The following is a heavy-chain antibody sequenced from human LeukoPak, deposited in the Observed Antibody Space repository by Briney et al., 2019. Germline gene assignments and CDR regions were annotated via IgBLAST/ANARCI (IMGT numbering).Heavy chain of an antibody. Sequence: GGSLRLSCAASGFTFSSFGMHWVRQAPGKGLEWVAFIRYDGSNKYYADSVKGRFTISRDNSKNTLYLQMNSLRAEDTAVYYCAKAMVRGVFYAFDIWGQGTMVTVSS. D-gene: IGHD3-10*01. CDR2: IRYDGSNK. J-gene: IGHJ3*02. V-gene: IGHV3-30*02. CDR3: AKAMVRGVFYAFDI. CDR1: GFTFSSFG.